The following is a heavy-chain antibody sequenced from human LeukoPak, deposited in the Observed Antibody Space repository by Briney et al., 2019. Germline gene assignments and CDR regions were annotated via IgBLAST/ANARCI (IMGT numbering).Heavy chain of an antibody. CDR1: GFTFSSYG. V-gene: IGHV3-23*01. CDR2: IGGRDGST. J-gene: IGHJ4*02. D-gene: IGHD3-10*01. Sequence: GGSLRLSCAASGFTFSSYGMSWVRQAPGKGLEWVSAIGGRDGSTYYADSVKGRFTISRDNSKNTLYVQMTSLRAEDTAVYYCAKGHYYGSGSLDYWGQGTLVTVSS. CDR3: AKGHYYGSGSLDY.